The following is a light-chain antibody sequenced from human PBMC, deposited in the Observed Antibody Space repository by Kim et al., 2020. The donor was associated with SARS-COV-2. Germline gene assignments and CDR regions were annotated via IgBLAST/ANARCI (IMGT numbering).Light chain of an antibody. J-gene: IGLJ3*02. CDR1: SLRSYY. V-gene: IGLV3-19*01. CDR2: GKN. CDR3: KSRDSGENNLV. Sequence: SSELTQDPAVSVALGQTVRITCQGDSLRSYYANWYQQKAGQAPVLVMYGKNTRPPGIPDRFSGSSSGNTASLTITGAQAEDEADYHCKSRDSGENNLVFGGGTQLTVL.